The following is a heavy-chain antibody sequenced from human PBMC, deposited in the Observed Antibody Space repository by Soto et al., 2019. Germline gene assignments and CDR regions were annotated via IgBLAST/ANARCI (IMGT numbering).Heavy chain of an antibody. CDR2: INHSGST. D-gene: IGHD3-9*01. CDR3: ARHPGYYDILTGYPPYHFDA. CDR1: GGSFSGYY. V-gene: IGHV4-34*01. Sequence: SETLSLTCAVYGGSFSGYYWTWIRQPPGTGLEWIGEINHSGSTNYNPSLKSRVTISLDTPKNQFSLKLSSVTAADTAVYYCARHPGYYDILTGYPPYHFDAWGQGILVTVSS. J-gene: IGHJ4*02.